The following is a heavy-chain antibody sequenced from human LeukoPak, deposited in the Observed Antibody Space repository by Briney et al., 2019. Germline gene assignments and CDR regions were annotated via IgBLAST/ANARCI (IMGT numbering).Heavy chain of an antibody. CDR2: ISAYNGNT. CDR3: ARDSSNYYDSSGFDY. D-gene: IGHD3-22*01. V-gene: IGHV1-18*04. CDR1: GYTFTGYY. J-gene: IGHJ4*02. Sequence: GASVKVSCKASGYTFTGYYMHWVRQAPGQGLEWMGWISAYNGNTNYAQKLQGRVTMTTDTSTSTAYMELRSLRSDDTAVYYCARDSSNYYDSSGFDYWGQGTLVTVSS.